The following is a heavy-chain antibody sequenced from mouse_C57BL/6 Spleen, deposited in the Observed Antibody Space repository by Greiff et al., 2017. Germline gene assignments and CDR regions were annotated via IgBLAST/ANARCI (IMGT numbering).Heavy chain of an antibody. CDR3: TRVEQGLRYDY. D-gene: IGHD1-1*01. CDR2: IDPETGGT. CDR1: GYTFTDYE. V-gene: IGHV1-15*01. Sequence: QVQLQQSGAELVRPGASVTLSCKASGYTFTDYEMHWVKQTPVHGLEWIGAIDPETGGTAYNQKFKGKAILTADKSSSTAYMELRSLTSEDSAVYYCTRVEQGLRYDYWGQGTTLTVSS. J-gene: IGHJ2*01.